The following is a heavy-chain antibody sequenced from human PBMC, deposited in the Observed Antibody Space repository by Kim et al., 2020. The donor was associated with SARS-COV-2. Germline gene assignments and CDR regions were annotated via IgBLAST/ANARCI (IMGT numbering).Heavy chain of an antibody. CDR3: ARRSRGDGSPGF. J-gene: IGHJ4*02. D-gene: IGHD3-16*01. CDR1: GGSFSTSSYY. CDR2: FYYTGTM. Sequence: SETLSLTCTVSGGSFSTSSYYWDWIRQPPGKGLEWIGGFYYTGTMYFNPSLKSRVTISVDTSKKQFSLKLTSVTAADTAVYYCARRSRGDGSPGFRGQG. V-gene: IGHV4-39*01.